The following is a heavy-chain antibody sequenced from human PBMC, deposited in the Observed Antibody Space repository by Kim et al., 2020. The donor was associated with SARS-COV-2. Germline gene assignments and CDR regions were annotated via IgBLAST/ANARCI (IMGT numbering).Heavy chain of an antibody. CDR3: ARAVAAGPGYYYGMDV. Sequence: SVKGRFTISRDNSKNTLYLQMNSLRAEDTAVYYCARAVAAGPGYYYGMDVWGQGTTVTVSS. J-gene: IGHJ6*02. D-gene: IGHD6-13*01. V-gene: IGHV3-53*01.